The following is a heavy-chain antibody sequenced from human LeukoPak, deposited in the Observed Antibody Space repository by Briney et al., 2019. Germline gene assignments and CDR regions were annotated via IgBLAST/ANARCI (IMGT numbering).Heavy chain of an antibody. D-gene: IGHD2-2*01. CDR2: ISYDGSNK. CDR1: GFTFSSYA. V-gene: IGHV3-30-3*01. Sequence: PGGSLRLSCAASGFTFSSYAMHWVRQAPGKGLEWVAVISYDGSNKYYADSVKGRFTISRDNSKNTLYLQMNSLRVEDTAVYYCAKCTTTCYANAFHIWGQGTMVTVSS. J-gene: IGHJ3*02. CDR3: AKCTTTCYANAFHI.